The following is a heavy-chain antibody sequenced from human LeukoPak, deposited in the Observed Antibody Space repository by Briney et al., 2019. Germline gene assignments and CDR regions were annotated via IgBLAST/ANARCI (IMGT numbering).Heavy chain of an antibody. J-gene: IGHJ4*02. V-gene: IGHV3-21*01. CDR3: AKDLGIAPDY. CDR2: ISSSSSYI. Sequence: GGSLRLSCAASGFTFSSYSMNWVRQAPGKGLEWVSSISSSSSYIYYADSVKGRFTISRDKAKNSLYLQMNSLRAEDTAVYYCAKDLGIAPDYWGQGTLVTVSS. CDR1: GFTFSSYS. D-gene: IGHD6-13*01.